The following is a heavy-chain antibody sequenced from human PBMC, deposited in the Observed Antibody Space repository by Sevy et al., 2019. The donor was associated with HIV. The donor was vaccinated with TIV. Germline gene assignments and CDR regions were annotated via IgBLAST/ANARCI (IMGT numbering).Heavy chain of an antibody. Sequence: ASVKVSCKASGYTFTSYGISWVRQAPGQGLEWMGWISAYNGNTNYAQKLQSRVTMTTDTSTSTAYMELRSLRSDDTAVYYCARGHFYGSGSFRIYYGMDVWGQGTTVTVSS. D-gene: IGHD3-10*01. CDR1: GYTFTSYG. J-gene: IGHJ6*02. V-gene: IGHV1-18*01. CDR2: ISAYNGNT. CDR3: ARGHFYGSGSFRIYYGMDV.